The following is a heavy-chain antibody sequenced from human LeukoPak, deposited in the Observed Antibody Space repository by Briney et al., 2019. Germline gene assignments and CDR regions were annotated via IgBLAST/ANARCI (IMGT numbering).Heavy chain of an antibody. J-gene: IGHJ6*03. Sequence: PSETLSLTCTVSGYSISSGYYWGWIRQPPGKGLEWIGSIYHSGSTYYNPSLKSRVTISVDTSKNQFSLKLSSVTAADTAVYYCAGAQTYYDFWSGYFPSDYYYYMDVWGKGTTVTVSS. D-gene: IGHD3-3*01. CDR3: AGAQTYYDFWSGYFPSDYYYYMDV. CDR2: IYHSGST. V-gene: IGHV4-38-2*02. CDR1: GYSISSGYY.